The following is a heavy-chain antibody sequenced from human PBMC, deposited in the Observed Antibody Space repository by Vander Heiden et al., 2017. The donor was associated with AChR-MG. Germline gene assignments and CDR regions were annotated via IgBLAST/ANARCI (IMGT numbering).Heavy chain of an antibody. D-gene: IGHD6-25*01. Sequence: QVQLVQSGAEVTKPGVSVKVSCKASGYTFTNSDINWVRQATGQGLEWMGWLKPNSGDTGYERKFQGRVTMTRNTSISTAYMELSSLRSEDTAVYYCAHRGDSSGGAFDIWGQGTMVTVSS. J-gene: IGHJ3*02. CDR2: LKPNSGDT. CDR1: GYTFTNSD. V-gene: IGHV1-8*01. CDR3: AHRGDSSGGAFDI.